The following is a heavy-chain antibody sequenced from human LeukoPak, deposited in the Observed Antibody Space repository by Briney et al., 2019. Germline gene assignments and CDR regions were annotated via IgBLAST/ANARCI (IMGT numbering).Heavy chain of an antibody. CDR1: GFTFGDYG. V-gene: IGHV3-20*04. CDR3: ARDGFSCSGAACYIGYYFDY. CDR2: INRNGGST. J-gene: IGHJ4*02. Sequence: SGGSLRLSCAASGFTFGDYGLNWVRQGPGKGLEWVASINRNGGSTAYADSVKGRFTISRDNAKNSLYLQINSLRAEDTALYYCARDGFSCSGAACYIGYYFDYWGQGALVTVSS. D-gene: IGHD2-15*01.